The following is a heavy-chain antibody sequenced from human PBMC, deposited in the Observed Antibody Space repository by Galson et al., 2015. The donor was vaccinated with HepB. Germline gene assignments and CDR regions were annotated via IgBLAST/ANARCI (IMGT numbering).Heavy chain of an antibody. J-gene: IGHJ5*02. D-gene: IGHD2-8*02. V-gene: IGHV3-64D*06. CDR3: VKRHCTGGNSCAFDP. Sequence: SLRLSCAASGFTFSNYAMHWVRQAPGKGLAYVPGISSTGGSTYYADSVKGRFTISRDISKNTLYLQMSSLRAEDTAVFYCVKRHCTGGNSCAFDPWGQGTLVTVSS. CDR1: GFTFSNYA. CDR2: ISSTGGST.